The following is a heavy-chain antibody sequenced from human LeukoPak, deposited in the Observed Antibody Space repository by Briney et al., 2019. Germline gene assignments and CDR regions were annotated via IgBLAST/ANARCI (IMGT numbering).Heavy chain of an antibody. CDR3: ARLDSSGYYYLEY. CDR2: IYYSGST. V-gene: IGHV4-59*08. CDR1: GGSISSYY. D-gene: IGHD3-22*01. Sequence: KPSETLSLTCTVSGGSISSYYWSWTRQPPGKGLEWIGYIYYSGSTNYNPSLKSRVTISVDTSKNQFSLKLSSVTAADTAVYYCARLDSSGYYYLEYWGQGTLVTVSS. J-gene: IGHJ4*02.